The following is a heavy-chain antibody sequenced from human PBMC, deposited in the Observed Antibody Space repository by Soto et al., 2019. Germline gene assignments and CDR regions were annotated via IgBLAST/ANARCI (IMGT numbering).Heavy chain of an antibody. CDR2: INAGNGNT. V-gene: IGHV1-3*01. D-gene: IGHD3-3*01. CDR1: GYTFAGYY. Sequence: GASVKVSCKASGYTFAGYYMHWVRQAPGQRLEWMGWINAGNGNTKYSQKFQGRVTITRDTSASTAYMELSSLRSEDTAVYYCARVDVLRFLEWSLKGGMDVWGQGTTVTVSS. J-gene: IGHJ6*02. CDR3: ARVDVLRFLEWSLKGGMDV.